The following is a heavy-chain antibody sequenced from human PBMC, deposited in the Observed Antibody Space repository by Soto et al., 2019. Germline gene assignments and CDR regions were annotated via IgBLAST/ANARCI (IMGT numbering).Heavy chain of an antibody. Sequence: GGSLRLSCAASGFTFSSYAMSWVRQAPGKGLEWVSVITGSGGSTYYADSVKGRFTISRDTSKNTLFLQMNSLRAEDTAVYYCAKDRYGDYGGIDYWGQGTMVT. J-gene: IGHJ4*02. CDR2: ITGSGGST. CDR1: GFTFSSYA. CDR3: AKDRYGDYGGIDY. D-gene: IGHD4-17*01. V-gene: IGHV3-23*01.